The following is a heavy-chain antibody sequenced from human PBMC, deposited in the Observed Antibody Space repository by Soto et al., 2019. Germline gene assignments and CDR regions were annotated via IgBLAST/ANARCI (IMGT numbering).Heavy chain of an antibody. V-gene: IGHV3-48*03. CDR3: ARRASR. D-gene: IGHD1-26*01. J-gene: IGHJ3*01. CDR1: GFTFSSSE. CDR2: IHPSGQPI. Sequence: GGSLRLSCAVSGFTFSSSEMYWVRQAPGKGLEWISYIHPSGQPIFYADSVKGRFAISRDNANNSLFLQMNSLRAEDTAVYYCARRASRWGQGTMVTVSS.